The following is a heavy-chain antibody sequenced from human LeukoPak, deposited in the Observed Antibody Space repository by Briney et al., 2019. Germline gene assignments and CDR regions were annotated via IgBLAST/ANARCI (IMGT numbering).Heavy chain of an antibody. Sequence: SETLSLTCSVSDDSISSYYWSWIRQSAWKGLEWIGHISDSGSTKYNPSLKSRVTISIDQSKNQLSLNLSSVTAADTAMYYCAREFFDTFTGYYVQDAFDVWGQGTMVTVSS. CDR1: DDSISSYY. CDR2: ISDSGST. V-gene: IGHV4-4*07. J-gene: IGHJ3*01. D-gene: IGHD3-9*01. CDR3: AREFFDTFTGYYVQDAFDV.